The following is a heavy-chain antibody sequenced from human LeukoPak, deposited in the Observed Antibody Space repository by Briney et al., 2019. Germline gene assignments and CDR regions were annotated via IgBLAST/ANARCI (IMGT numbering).Heavy chain of an antibody. CDR3: AISYGRVAGTDFDY. CDR1: GYTFTGYY. CDR2: MNPSSGER. J-gene: IGHJ4*02. V-gene: IGHV1-2*02. Sequence: ASVKVSCKASGYTFTGYYMHWVRQAPGQGLEWMGWMNPSSGERKYVQSFQGRVTLTRDTSITTAYMELSSLTSDDTAVYYCAISYGRVAGTDFDYWGQGTQVSVAS. D-gene: IGHD6-19*01.